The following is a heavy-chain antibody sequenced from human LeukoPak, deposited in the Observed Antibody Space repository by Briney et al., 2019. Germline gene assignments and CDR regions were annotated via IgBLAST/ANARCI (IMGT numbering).Heavy chain of an antibody. CDR3: AKDTMFYDILTGYPHFDY. J-gene: IGHJ4*02. Sequence: GGSLRLSCAASGFTFSSFAMSWVRQAPGKGLEWVSAISGTGDNTHYADSVKGRFTISRDSSKNTLYLQMNTLRAEDTAVYYCAKDTMFYDILTGYPHFDYWGQGTLVTVSS. D-gene: IGHD3-9*01. CDR1: GFTFSSFA. CDR2: ISGTGDNT. V-gene: IGHV3-23*01.